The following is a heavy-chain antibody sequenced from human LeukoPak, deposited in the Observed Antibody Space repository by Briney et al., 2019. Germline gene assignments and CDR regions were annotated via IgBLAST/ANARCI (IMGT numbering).Heavy chain of an antibody. Sequence: SETLSLTCTVSGGSISTYYWSWIRQPPGKGLGCLAYIYYSGSTNYNPSFKSRATISVDTSKNQFSLKLRSVTAADTAVYYCARDRDWGSFDYWGQGTLVTVSS. J-gene: IGHJ4*02. CDR2: IYYSGST. CDR3: ARDRDWGSFDY. D-gene: IGHD3-16*01. V-gene: IGHV4-59*01. CDR1: GGSISTYY.